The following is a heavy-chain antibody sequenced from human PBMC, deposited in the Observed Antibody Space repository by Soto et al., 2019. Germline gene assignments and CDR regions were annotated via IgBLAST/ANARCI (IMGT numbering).Heavy chain of an antibody. CDR1: GYTFSNHG. CDR2: ISAYNGDT. CDR3: ARDPSNTSGYRIWSDP. D-gene: IGHD6-19*01. J-gene: IGHJ5*02. V-gene: IGHV1-18*04. Sequence: ASVKVSCKASGYTFSNHGITWVRQAPGQGLEWVGWISAYNGDTNYAQNFQGRVTMTTDTSTSTAYMELRSRRSDDTDVYYCARDPSNTSGYRIWSDPWGQGTLVPVAS.